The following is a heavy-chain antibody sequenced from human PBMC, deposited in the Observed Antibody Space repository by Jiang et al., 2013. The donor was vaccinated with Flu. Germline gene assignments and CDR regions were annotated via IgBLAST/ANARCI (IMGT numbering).Heavy chain of an antibody. D-gene: IGHD3-16*02. CDR1: GYSFTSYW. CDR2: IYPGDSDT. CDR3: AREAYDYVWGSYPQGYFDY. V-gene: IGHV5-51*01. Sequence: SCKGSGYSFTSYWIGWVRQMPGKGLEWMGIIYPGDSDTRYSPSFQGQVTISADKSISTAYLQWSSLKASDTAMYYCAREAYDYVWGSYPQGYFDYWGQGTLVTVSS. J-gene: IGHJ4*02.